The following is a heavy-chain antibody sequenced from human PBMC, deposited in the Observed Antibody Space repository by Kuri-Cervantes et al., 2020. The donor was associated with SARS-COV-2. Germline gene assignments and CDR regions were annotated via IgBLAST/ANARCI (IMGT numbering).Heavy chain of an antibody. J-gene: IGHJ6*02. V-gene: IGHV3-30-3*01. CDR1: GFTFSSYA. Sequence: GGSLRLSCAASGFTFSSYAMHWVRQAPGKGLEWAAVISYDGSNKYYADSVKGRFTNSRDNSKNTLYLQMNSLRAEDTTVYYCARSGVTVGATSSYYYYYYGMDVWGQGTTVTVSS. D-gene: IGHD1-26*01. CDR2: ISYDGSNK. CDR3: ARSGVTVGATSSYYYYYYGMDV.